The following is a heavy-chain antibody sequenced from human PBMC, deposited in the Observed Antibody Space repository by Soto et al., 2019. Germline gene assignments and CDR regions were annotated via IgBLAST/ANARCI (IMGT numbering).Heavy chain of an antibody. CDR2: ISGSGGST. CDR1: GFTFSSYA. D-gene: IGHD3-10*01. Sequence: GGSLRLSCAASGFTFSSYAMSWVRQAPGKGLEWVSAISGSGGSTYYADSVKGRFTISRDNSKNTLYLQMNSLRAEDTAVYYCAKVGDYYGSGSYYLDDAFAFWGQGTMVTVSS. V-gene: IGHV3-23*01. J-gene: IGHJ3*01. CDR3: AKVGDYYGSGSYYLDDAFAF.